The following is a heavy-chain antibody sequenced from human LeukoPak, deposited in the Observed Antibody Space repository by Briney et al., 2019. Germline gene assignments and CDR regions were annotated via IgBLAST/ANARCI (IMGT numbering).Heavy chain of an antibody. CDR3: ARDAPRSGSIARFDY. J-gene: IGHJ4*02. V-gene: IGHV1-18*01. D-gene: IGHD3-3*01. CDR2: ISAYNGNT. Sequence: ASVKVSCKASGYTFTSYGISCVRQAPGQRLEWMGWISAYNGNTNYAQKLQVRVTMTTDTSTSTAYMELRSLRSDDTAVYYCARDAPRSGSIARFDYWGQGTLVTVSS. CDR1: GYTFTSYG.